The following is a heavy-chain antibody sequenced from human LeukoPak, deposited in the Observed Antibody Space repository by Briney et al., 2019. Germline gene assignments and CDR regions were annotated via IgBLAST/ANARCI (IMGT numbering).Heavy chain of an antibody. Sequence: PGGSLRLSCAASGFTFSTYTMTWVRQAPGKGLEWVSSIDGGSNYILYADSVKGRFTISRDNAQNSVFLQMNSLRVEDTAVYYCSRDFPARLGGDYWGQGTLVTVSS. CDR2: IDGGSNYI. V-gene: IGHV3-21*01. D-gene: IGHD6-6*01. CDR3: SRDFPARLGGDY. J-gene: IGHJ4*02. CDR1: GFTFSTYT.